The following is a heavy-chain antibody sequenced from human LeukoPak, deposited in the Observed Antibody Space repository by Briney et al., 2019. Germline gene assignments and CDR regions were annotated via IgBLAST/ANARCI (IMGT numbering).Heavy chain of an antibody. J-gene: IGHJ4*02. V-gene: IGHV1-2*02. CDR3: ARDLRVGPTVFDY. CDR1: GYTFTDYF. Sequence: GASVKVSCKASGYTFTDYFMHWVRQAPGQGLEWMGWINPNSGGTNYAHKFQGRVTMTRDTSISTAYMELSRLRSDDTAGYYCARDLRVGPTVFDYWGQGTLVTVSS. CDR2: INPNSGGT. D-gene: IGHD1-26*01.